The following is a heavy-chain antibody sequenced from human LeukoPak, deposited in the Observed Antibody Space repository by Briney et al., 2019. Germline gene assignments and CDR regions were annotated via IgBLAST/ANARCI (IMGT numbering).Heavy chain of an antibody. D-gene: IGHD3-3*01. Sequence: PGGSLRLSCAASGFTFSSYSMNWVRQAPGKGLEWVSYISSSSSTIYYADSVKGRFTISRDNAKNSLYLQMNSLRAEDTAVYYCARDLGTIFGVLNRFDPWGQGTLVTVSS. J-gene: IGHJ5*02. CDR2: ISSSSSTI. V-gene: IGHV3-48*04. CDR1: GFTFSSYS. CDR3: ARDLGTIFGVLNRFDP.